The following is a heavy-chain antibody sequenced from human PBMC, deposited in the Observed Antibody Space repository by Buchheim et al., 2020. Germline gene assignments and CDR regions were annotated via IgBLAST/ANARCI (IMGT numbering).Heavy chain of an antibody. Sequence: QVQLQESGPGLVKPSETLSLTCTVPGGSISGYWWTWLRQPPGKGPEWIGNIYSNGNTNYNPSLKSRVTISLDMSQNQSSLRLNSVTAADTAVYYCARIRLGADYWGQGTL. CDR3: ARIRLGADY. D-gene: IGHD2-21*01. CDR1: GGSISGYW. J-gene: IGHJ4*02. V-gene: IGHV4-59*01. CDR2: IYSNGNT.